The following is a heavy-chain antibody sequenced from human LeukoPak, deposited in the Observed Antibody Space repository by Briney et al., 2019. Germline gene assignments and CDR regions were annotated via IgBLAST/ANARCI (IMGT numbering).Heavy chain of an antibody. J-gene: IGHJ5*02. CDR2: ISAYNGNT. Sequence: GASVKVSCKASGYTFTSYAMHWVRQAPGQGLEWMGWISAYNGNTNYAQKLQGRVTMTTDTSTSTAYMELRSLRSDDTAVYYCARGTYCSSTSCYARWFDPWGQGTLVTVSS. V-gene: IGHV1-18*01. CDR3: ARGTYCSSTSCYARWFDP. CDR1: GYTFTSYA. D-gene: IGHD2-2*01.